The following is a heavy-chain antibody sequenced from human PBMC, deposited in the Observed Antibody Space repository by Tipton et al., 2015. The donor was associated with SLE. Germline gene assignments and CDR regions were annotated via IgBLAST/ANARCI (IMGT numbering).Heavy chain of an antibody. CDR2: ISAYNGNT. V-gene: IGHV1-18*04. CDR1: GYTFTSYG. J-gene: IGHJ5*02. CDR3: ARDESPTIFVVVIRFDP. Sequence: QVQLVQSGAEVKKPGASVKVSCKASGYTFTSYGISWVRQAPGQGLEWMGWISAYNGNTNYAQKLQGRVTMTTDTSTSTAYMELRSLRSDDTAVYYCARDESPTIFVVVIRFDPWGQGTLVTVSS. D-gene: IGHD3-3*01.